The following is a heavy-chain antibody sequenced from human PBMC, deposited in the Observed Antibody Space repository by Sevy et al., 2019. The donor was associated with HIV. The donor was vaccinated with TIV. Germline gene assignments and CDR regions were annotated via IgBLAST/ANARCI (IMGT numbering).Heavy chain of an antibody. Sequence: GGSLRLSCAASGFTFSRYWMSWVRQAPGKGLEWVANINEDGSVKYYVDSVRGRFTISRDNARNSLYLEMDSLTAEDTALSYCVLPVAATGVDYWGQGTLVTVSS. CDR1: GFTFSRYW. CDR2: INEDGSVK. V-gene: IGHV3-7*01. J-gene: IGHJ4*02. D-gene: IGHD2-15*01. CDR3: VLPVAATGVDY.